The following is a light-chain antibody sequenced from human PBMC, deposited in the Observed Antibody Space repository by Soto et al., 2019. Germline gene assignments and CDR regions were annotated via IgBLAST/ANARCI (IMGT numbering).Light chain of an antibody. CDR3: SSFTLHTTRV. CDR2: EVT. CDR1: TSDIGSYNF. V-gene: IGLV2-14*03. J-gene: IGLJ3*02. Sequence: QSALTQPASVSGSPGQTITISCAGTTSDIGSYNFVSWYQQHPGTAPKLIIYEVTNRPLGISSRFSGSRSGNTASLTISGLRTEDEAHYYCSSFTLHTTRVFGGGTKLTVL.